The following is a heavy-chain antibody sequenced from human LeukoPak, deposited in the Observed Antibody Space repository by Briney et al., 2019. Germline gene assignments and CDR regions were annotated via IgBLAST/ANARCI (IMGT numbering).Heavy chain of an antibody. V-gene: IGHV3-23*01. J-gene: IGHJ4*02. CDR1: GFTFSNYA. CDR2: ISGSGRST. Sequence: QAGGSLRLSCAASGFTFSNYAVSWVRQAPGKGLEWVSTISGSGRSTYYADSVKGRFTISRDNSKNTVYLHMSSLRAEDTAVYYCAREGSSTPKLELGCDYWGQGTLVTVSS. D-gene: IGHD2-2*01. CDR3: AREGSSTPKLELGCDY.